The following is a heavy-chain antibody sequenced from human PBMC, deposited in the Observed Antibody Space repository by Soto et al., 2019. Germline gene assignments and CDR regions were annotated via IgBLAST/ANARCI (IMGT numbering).Heavy chain of an antibody. V-gene: IGHV1-46*01. CDR2: INPSGGST. CDR3: ARGGYYDTTGYYYGMDV. J-gene: IGHJ6*02. Sequence: EASVKVSCKASGYTFSSYYMHWVRQAPGQGLEWMGFINPSGGSTNYAQKFLGRVTMTRDTSTSTVYMELSSLRSEDTAVYYCARGGYYDTTGYYYGMDVWGQGTTVTVSS. D-gene: IGHD3-22*01. CDR1: GYTFSSYY.